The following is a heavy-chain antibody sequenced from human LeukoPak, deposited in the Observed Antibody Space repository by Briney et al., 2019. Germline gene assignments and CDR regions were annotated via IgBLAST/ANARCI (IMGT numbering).Heavy chain of an antibody. Sequence: GGSLRLSCAASGFTFDDYAMHWVRQAPGTGLEWVSGISWNSGSIGYAVSVKGRFTISRDNAKNSLYLQMNSLRAEDTALYYCAKDAGPGHFDYWGQGTLVTVSS. V-gene: IGHV3-9*01. J-gene: IGHJ4*02. CDR2: ISWNSGSI. CDR1: GFTFDDYA. CDR3: AKDAGPGHFDY.